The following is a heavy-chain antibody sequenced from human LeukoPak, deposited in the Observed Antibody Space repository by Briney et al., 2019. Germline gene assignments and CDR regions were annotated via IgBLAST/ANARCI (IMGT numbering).Heavy chain of an antibody. CDR2: IYSGGST. D-gene: IGHD1-26*01. V-gene: IGHV3-53*04. CDR3: AREGGSYPDAFDI. CDR1: GFTVSSNY. J-gene: IGHJ3*02. Sequence: GGSLRLSCAASGFTVSSNYMSWGRQAPGKGLEWVSVIYSGGSTYYADSVKGRFTISRHNSKNTLYLQMNSLRAEDTAVYYCAREGGSYPDAFDIWGQGTMVTVSS.